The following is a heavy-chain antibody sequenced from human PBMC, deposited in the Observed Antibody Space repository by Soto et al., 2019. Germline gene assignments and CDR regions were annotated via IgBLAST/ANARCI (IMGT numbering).Heavy chain of an antibody. J-gene: IGHJ4*02. D-gene: IGHD1-1*01. CDR2: IKPRSGET. Sequence: QVHLVQSGDEVGEPGASVKVSCKASGYNFNDYFMHWVRQAPGQGLEWMGWIKPRSGETKYEQKLHGRVTLTSDMSISTAYIEVTLVTSDDTAVYFCGAETGADTFDYWGQGTLVIVST. CDR3: GAETGADTFDY. CDR1: GYNFNDYF. V-gene: IGHV1-2*02.